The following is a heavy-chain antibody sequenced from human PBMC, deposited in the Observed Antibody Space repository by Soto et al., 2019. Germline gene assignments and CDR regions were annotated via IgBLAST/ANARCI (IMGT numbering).Heavy chain of an antibody. J-gene: IGHJ4*02. V-gene: IGHV1-18*01. D-gene: IGHD6-6*01. CDR3: AILLYTLVRRLDTFYY. CDR1: GSTFARYG. CDR2: ISVYNGQK. Sequence: GAAVKVSCKMSGSTFARYGINWGRQAPGQGLEWMGWISVYNGQKNYAQSLQDRVTLTADTSTSTAYMELKTLRSDDTAVYYCAILLYTLVRRLDTFYYRAQGTLVPVSS.